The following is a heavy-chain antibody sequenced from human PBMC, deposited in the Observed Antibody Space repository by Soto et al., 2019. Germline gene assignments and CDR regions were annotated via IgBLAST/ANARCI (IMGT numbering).Heavy chain of an antibody. Sequence: VGSLRLSCAASGCTFSSYGMHWVRQSPGKWLEWVAVIWYDGSNKYYADSVKGRFTISRDNSKNTLYLQMNSLRAEDTAVYYCARDEGVVVIHTFEYWGQGTL. CDR2: IWYDGSNK. J-gene: IGHJ4*02. D-gene: IGHD3-22*01. CDR3: ARDEGVVVIHTFEY. V-gene: IGHV3-33*01. CDR1: GCTFSSYG.